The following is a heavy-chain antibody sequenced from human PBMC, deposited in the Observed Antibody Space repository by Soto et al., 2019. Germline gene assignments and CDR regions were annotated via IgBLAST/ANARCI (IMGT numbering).Heavy chain of an antibody. V-gene: IGHV6-1*01. Sequence: SQTLSLTCAISGDSVSSNSAAWNWIRQSPSRGLEWLGRTYYRSKWYNDYAVSVKSRITINPDTSKNQFSLQLNSVTPEDTAVYYCARDFVVVVSATLFMRIDIWGQGTTVTVSS. CDR3: ARDFVVVVSATLFMRIDI. D-gene: IGHD2-15*01. CDR1: GDSVSSNSAA. CDR2: TYYRSKWYN. J-gene: IGHJ6*02.